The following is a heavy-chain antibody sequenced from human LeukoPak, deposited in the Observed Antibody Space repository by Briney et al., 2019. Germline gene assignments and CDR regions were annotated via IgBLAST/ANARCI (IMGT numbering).Heavy chain of an antibody. J-gene: IGHJ4*02. Sequence: GGSLRLSCAAPGFTFSSYAMNWVRQAPGKGLEWVSSISGSGGSTYYADSVKGRFTISRDNSKKTLYLQMNSLRVEDTAVYYCAKGYSSGWYESQDYWGQGTLVTASS. V-gene: IGHV3-23*01. CDR1: GFTFSSYA. CDR2: ISGSGGST. CDR3: AKGYSSGWYESQDY. D-gene: IGHD6-19*01.